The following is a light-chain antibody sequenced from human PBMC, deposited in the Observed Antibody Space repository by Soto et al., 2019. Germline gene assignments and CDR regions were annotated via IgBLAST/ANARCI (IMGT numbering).Light chain of an antibody. J-gene: IGKJ1*01. CDR1: QSISGW. V-gene: IGKV1-5*03. CDR3: QQYNSYGT. Sequence: DIQMTQFPSTLSASVGDRVTITCRASQSISGWLAWYQQKPGKAPKLLIYKASSLESGVPSRFSGSGSGTEFTLTISSLQPDDFATYYCQQYNSYGTFGQGTKVEMK. CDR2: KAS.